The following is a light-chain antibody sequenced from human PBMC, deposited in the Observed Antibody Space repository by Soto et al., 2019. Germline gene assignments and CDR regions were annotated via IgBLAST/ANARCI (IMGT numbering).Light chain of an antibody. CDR3: CSYAGSSTYHYV. Sequence: QSALTQPASVSGSPGQSITISCTGTSSDVGSYNLVSWYQQHPGKAPKLMIYEVSKRPSGVSNRFSGSKSGNTASLTISGLQAEDEADYYCCSYAGSSTYHYVLGTGTKLTVL. V-gene: IGLV2-23*02. J-gene: IGLJ1*01. CDR1: SSDVGSYNL. CDR2: EVS.